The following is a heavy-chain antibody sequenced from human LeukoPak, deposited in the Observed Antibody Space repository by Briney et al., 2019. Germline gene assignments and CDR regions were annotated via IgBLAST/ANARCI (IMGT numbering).Heavy chain of an antibody. D-gene: IGHD7-27*01. CDR2: VYHSGST. V-gene: IGHV4-38-2*01. CDR3: ARGRSLGIYDY. Sequence: PSETLSLTCAVSSYSISSGYYWGWIRQPPGKGLEWIGTVYHSGSTYYNPSLKSRVTISPDTSKNQISLRLSSVTAADTAVYYCARGRSLGIYDYWGQGTLSPSRQ. CDR1: SYSISSGYY. J-gene: IGHJ4*02.